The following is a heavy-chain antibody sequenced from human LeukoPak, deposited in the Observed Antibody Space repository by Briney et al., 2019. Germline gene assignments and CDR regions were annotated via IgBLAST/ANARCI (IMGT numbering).Heavy chain of an antibody. CDR1: GGTFSSYA. D-gene: IGHD4-23*01. J-gene: IGHJ6*02. CDR2: IIPIFGTA. Sequence: SVKLSCKASGGTFSSYAISWVRQAPGQGLEWMGGIIPIFGTANYAQKFQGRVTITADESTSTAYMELSSLRSEDTAVYYCARDSGGNPYGMDVWGQGTTVTVSS. V-gene: IGHV1-69*13. CDR3: ARDSGGNPYGMDV.